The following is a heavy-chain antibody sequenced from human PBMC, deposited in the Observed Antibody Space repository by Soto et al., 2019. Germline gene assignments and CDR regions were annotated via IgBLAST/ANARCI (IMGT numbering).Heavy chain of an antibody. CDR2: IIPILGIA. J-gene: IGHJ5*02. Sequence: ASVKVSCKASGGTFSSYTISLVRQAPGQGLEWMGRIIPILGIANYAQKFQGRVTITADKSTSTAYMELSSLRSEDTAVYYCAREITISSFDPWGQGTLVTVSS. CDR3: AREITISSFDP. D-gene: IGHD3-9*01. CDR1: GGTFSSYT. V-gene: IGHV1-69*04.